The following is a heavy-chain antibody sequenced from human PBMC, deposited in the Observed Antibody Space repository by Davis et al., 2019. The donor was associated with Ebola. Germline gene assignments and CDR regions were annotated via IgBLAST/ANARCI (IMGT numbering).Heavy chain of an antibody. D-gene: IGHD3-3*01. V-gene: IGHV4-34*01. J-gene: IGHJ4*02. CDR2: IYYSGST. CDR3: AGERYDFWSAAPGPPFDY. Sequence: PSETLSLTCAVYGGSFSGYYWSWIRQPPGKGLEWIGSIYYSGSTYYNPSLKSRVTISVDTSKNQFSLKLSSVTAADTAVYYCAGERYDFWSAAPGPPFDYWGQGTLVTVSS. CDR1: GGSFSGYY.